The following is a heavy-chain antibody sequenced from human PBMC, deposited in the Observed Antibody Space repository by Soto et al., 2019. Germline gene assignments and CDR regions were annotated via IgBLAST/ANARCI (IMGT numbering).Heavy chain of an antibody. CDR1: GYSFTSYW. J-gene: IGHJ4*02. D-gene: IGHD3-9*01. Sequence: GESLKISCKGSGYSFTSYWIGWVRQMPGKGLEWMGIIYPGDSDTRYSPSFQGQVTISADKSISTAYLQWSCLKASDTAMYYFARLGSYYDILTGYPIFDYWGQGTLVTVSS. CDR2: IYPGDSDT. V-gene: IGHV5-51*01. CDR3: ARLGSYYDILTGYPIFDY.